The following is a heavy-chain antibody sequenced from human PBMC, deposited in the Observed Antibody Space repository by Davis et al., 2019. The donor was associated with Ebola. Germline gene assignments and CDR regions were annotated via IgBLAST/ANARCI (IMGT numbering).Heavy chain of an antibody. D-gene: IGHD6-19*01. CDR3: ARVKVGHSSGWCIGNWFDP. Sequence: MPSETLSLTCAVSGGSISSGGYSWSWIRQPPGKGLEWIGDISHSGHTYYNPSLRSRLTISVDTSKNHFSLKLSSVTAADTAVYYCARVKVGHSSGWCIGNWFDPWGQGTLVTVSS. CDR2: ISHSGHT. J-gene: IGHJ5*02. CDR1: GGSISSGGYS. V-gene: IGHV4-30-2*01.